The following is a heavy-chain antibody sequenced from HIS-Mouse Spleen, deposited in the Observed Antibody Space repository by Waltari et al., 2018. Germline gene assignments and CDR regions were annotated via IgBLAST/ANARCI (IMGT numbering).Heavy chain of an antibody. CDR2: INPNSGGT. Sequence: QVQLVQSGAEVKKPGASVKVSCKASGYTFTGYYMHWVRQAPGQGLEWMGRINPNSGGTNYEQKCQGRVTMTRDTSISTAYMELSRLRSDDTAVYYCARPEDTAMVNGMDVWGQGTTVTVSS. CDR3: ARPEDTAMVNGMDV. J-gene: IGHJ6*02. V-gene: IGHV1-2*02. CDR1: GYTFTGYY. D-gene: IGHD5-18*01.